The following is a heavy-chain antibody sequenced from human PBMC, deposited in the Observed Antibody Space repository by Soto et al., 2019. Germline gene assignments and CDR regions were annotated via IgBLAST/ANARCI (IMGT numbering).Heavy chain of an antibody. D-gene: IGHD6-19*01. CDR1: GGSISSFY. Sequence: SETLSLNCTVSGGSISSFYWSWIRQPPGKGLEWIGYIYYSGSTNYNPSLKSRVTISVDPSKNQFSLKLSSQSAAATGVYYCATVGGWYDYHYSKMDVWGQATTVTVAS. CDR2: IYYSGST. CDR3: ATVGGWYDYHYSKMDV. V-gene: IGHV4-59*01. J-gene: IGHJ6*02.